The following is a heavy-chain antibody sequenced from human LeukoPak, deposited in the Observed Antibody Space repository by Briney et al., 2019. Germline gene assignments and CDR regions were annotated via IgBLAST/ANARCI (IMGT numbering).Heavy chain of an antibody. V-gene: IGHV5-51*01. CDR1: GFPFSNYW. CDR3: ARGHHVVVATATWASDAFDL. D-gene: IGHD2-21*02. CDR2: IYPGDSDS. Sequence: GGSLRLSCAASGFPFSNYWMSWVRQAPGKGLEWMGIIYPGDSDSRLSPSLQGQVTISADKSISTAYLQWNSLKASDTAMYYCARGHHVVVATATWASDAFDLWGQGTMVIVSS. J-gene: IGHJ3*01.